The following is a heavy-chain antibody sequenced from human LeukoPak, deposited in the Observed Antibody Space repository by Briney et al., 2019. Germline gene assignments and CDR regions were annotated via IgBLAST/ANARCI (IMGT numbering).Heavy chain of an antibody. J-gene: IGHJ3*02. D-gene: IGHD2-21*01. CDR1: GFTFSGYA. CDR3: VKGSEGADWAFDI. V-gene: IGHV3-64D*06. Sequence: GGSLRLSCAASGFTFSGYAMHWVRQAPGKGLEYISAISSNGGSTYYADSVRGRFTISRDNSKNTLYLQMGSLRAEDTAVYYCVKGSEGADWAFDIWGQGTMVTVSS. CDR2: ISSNGGST.